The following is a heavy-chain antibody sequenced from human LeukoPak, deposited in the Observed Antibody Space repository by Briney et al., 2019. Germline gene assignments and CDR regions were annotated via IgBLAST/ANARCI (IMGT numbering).Heavy chain of an antibody. V-gene: IGHV4-59*01. J-gene: IGHJ4*02. CDR2: IYYSGST. D-gene: IGHD6-19*01. CDR1: GGSISSYY. CDR3: ARVIAVAGGVGFDY. Sequence: PSETLSLTCTVSGGSISSYYWSWIRQPPGKGLEWIGYIYYSGSTNYNPSLKSRVTISVDTSKNQFSLKLSSVTAADTAVYYCARVIAVAGGVGFDYWGQGTLVTVSS.